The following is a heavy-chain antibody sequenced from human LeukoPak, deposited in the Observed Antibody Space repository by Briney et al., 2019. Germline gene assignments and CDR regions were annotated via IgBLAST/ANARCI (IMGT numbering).Heavy chain of an antibody. D-gene: IGHD6-6*01. CDR1: GGSIRSSSYY. Sequence: KSSETLSLTCSVSGGSIRSSSYYWGWIRQPPGKGLEWIGSINYSGSTYYSPSLNSRVTISVDTSKNQFSLKLSSVTAADTAVYYCASPSSSSSTYDYWGQGTLVTVSS. CDR3: ASPSSSSSTYDY. J-gene: IGHJ4*02. CDR2: INYSGST. V-gene: IGHV4-39*01.